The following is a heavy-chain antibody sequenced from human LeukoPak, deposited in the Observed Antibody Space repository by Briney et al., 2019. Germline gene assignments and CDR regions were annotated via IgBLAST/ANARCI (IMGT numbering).Heavy chain of an antibody. V-gene: IGHV3-21*01. Sequence: GGSLRLSCAASGFTFSSYSMNWVRQAPGKGLDWVSWISSSSDYTYYADSMKGRFTISRDNAKNSLYLQMNSLRAEDTAVYYCARISTVVKSGGYWGQGTLVTVSS. J-gene: IGHJ4*02. D-gene: IGHD4-23*01. CDR1: GFTFSSYS. CDR3: ARISTVVKSGGY. CDR2: ISSSSDYT.